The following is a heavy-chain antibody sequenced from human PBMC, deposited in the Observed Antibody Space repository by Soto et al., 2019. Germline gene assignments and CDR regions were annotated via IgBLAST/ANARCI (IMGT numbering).Heavy chain of an antibody. D-gene: IGHD3-3*01. CDR2: INAGNDNT. J-gene: IGHJ6*02. V-gene: IGHV1-3*01. CDR3: ARVGHYYYGMDV. CDR1: GYTFTTYV. Sequence: QVQLVQSGAEVKKSGASVKVSCKASGYTFTTYVMHWVCQAPGQRLEWMGWINAGNDNTKYSQKVKGRVTITRDTSASTVYMKLSSLSSEDTAVYYCARVGHYYYGMDVWGQGTTVTVSS.